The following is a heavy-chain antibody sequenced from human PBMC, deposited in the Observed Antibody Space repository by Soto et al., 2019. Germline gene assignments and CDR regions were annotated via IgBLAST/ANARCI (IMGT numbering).Heavy chain of an antibody. CDR1: GYSFTNYS. Sequence: HVQLVQSEAEVKKPGASVLVSCKASGYSFTNYSMHWVRQVPGQGHEWMGKINPTSGSTSYAQKFKDKVTMTRYMSSNTFYIQLSSLTSEDTAVYYCAKDGIQLWPRYYFYCWGQGTLVIVSS. J-gene: IGHJ4*02. V-gene: IGHV1-46*01. CDR3: AKDGIQLWPRYYFYC. D-gene: IGHD5-18*01. CDR2: INPTSGST.